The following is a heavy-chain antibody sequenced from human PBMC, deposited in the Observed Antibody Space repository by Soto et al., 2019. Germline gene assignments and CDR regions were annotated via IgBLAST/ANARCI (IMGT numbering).Heavy chain of an antibody. Sequence: SETLSLTCTVSGGSISSYYWSWIRQPPGKGLEWIGYIYYSGSTNYNPSLKSRVTISVDTSKNQFSLKLSSVTAADTAVYYCARAYGDYVFDPWGQGTLVTVSS. D-gene: IGHD4-17*01. J-gene: IGHJ5*02. CDR1: GGSISSYY. V-gene: IGHV4-59*01. CDR2: IYYSGST. CDR3: ARAYGDYVFDP.